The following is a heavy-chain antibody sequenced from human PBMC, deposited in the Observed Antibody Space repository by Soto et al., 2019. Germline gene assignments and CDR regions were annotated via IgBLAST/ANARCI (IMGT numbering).Heavy chain of an antibody. D-gene: IGHD3-10*01. Sequence: QVLLVQSGTEVKKPGSSVKVSCQASGGTSSDYALTWVRQAPGQGLEWMGGIIPIFGTANYAQRFQGRASITADESSSTAYMELSSLRSEDTAVYYCAGSFKYGSGTFDALDVWGHGTMVTVSS. V-gene: IGHV1-69*01. J-gene: IGHJ3*01. CDR1: GGTSSDYA. CDR3: AGSFKYGSGTFDALDV. CDR2: IIPIFGTA.